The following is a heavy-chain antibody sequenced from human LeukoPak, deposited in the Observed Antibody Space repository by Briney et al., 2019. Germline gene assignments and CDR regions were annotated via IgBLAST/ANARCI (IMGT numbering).Heavy chain of an antibody. CDR2: IRYDGSNK. D-gene: IGHD4-17*01. V-gene: IGHV3-30*02. Sequence: PGGSLRLSCAASGFTFSSYAINWVRQAPGKGLEWVAFIRYDGSNKYYADSVKGRFTISRDNSKNTLYLQMNSLRAEDTAVYYCAKDIYGDLYYWGQGTLVTVSS. CDR3: AKDIYGDLYY. CDR1: GFTFSSYA. J-gene: IGHJ4*02.